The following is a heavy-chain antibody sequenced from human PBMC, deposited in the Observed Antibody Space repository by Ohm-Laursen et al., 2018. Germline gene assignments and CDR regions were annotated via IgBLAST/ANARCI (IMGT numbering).Heavy chain of an antibody. Sequence: SVKVSCKASGYTFTNYDINWVRQLPGQGLEWMGWMNPNSGNTGYIEKVQGRVTMTRNTSISTAYMELSSLRSEDTAVYYCARARGNWKRDYYYAMDVWGQGTTVTVSS. CDR1: GYTFTNYD. CDR2: MNPNSGNT. D-gene: IGHD1-1*01. V-gene: IGHV1-8*01. J-gene: IGHJ6*02. CDR3: ARARGNWKRDYYYAMDV.